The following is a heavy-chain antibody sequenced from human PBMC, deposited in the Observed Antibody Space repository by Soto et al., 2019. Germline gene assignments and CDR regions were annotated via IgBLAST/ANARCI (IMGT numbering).Heavy chain of an antibody. D-gene: IGHD6-19*01. CDR3: ARDLAVGLVDY. Sequence: QVQLVQSGAEVKKPGASVKVSCEASGYTYTSYGIGRVRQASGQGLEWMGWISAYNGNINYAQKLQGRVTMTTDTSTSTAYMDLRSLRSDDTAVYYCARDLAVGLVDYWGQGTLVTVSS. V-gene: IGHV1-18*01. J-gene: IGHJ4*02. CDR1: GYTYTSYG. CDR2: ISAYNGNI.